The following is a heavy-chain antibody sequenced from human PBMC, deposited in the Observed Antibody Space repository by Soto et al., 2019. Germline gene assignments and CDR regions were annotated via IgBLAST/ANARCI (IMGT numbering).Heavy chain of an antibody. D-gene: IGHD3-10*01. V-gene: IGHV1-3*01. J-gene: IGHJ4*02. CDR2: INPANGDT. Sequence: ASVKVSCKASGYTFTTYPIHWVRQVPGQSLEWMGWINPANGDTGYSQRFQGRVAITRDTSATTAYMELSSLRSEDTALYYCARKDYYGSGIYYFDYWGQGSLVTVSS. CDR3: ARKDYYGSGIYYFDY. CDR1: GYTFTTYP.